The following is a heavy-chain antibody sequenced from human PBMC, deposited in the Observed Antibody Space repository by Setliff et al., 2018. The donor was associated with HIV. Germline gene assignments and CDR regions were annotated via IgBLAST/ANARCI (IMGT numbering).Heavy chain of an antibody. V-gene: IGHV3-23*01. CDR2: IYDSGDRT. D-gene: IGHD1-20*01. J-gene: IGHJ3*02. CDR3: VKDRTYMAFDI. Sequence: LRLSCAASGFRFNIYAMSWVRQAPGKGLEWVSGIYDSGDRTYYADSVKGRFTISRDNSKNTLYLQMNSLRAADTAVYYCVKDRTYMAFDIWGQGTMVTVSS. CDR1: GFRFNIYA.